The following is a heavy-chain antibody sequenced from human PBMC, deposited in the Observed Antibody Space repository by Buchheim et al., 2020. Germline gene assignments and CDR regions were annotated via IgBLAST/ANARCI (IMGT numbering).Heavy chain of an antibody. CDR2: ISGSGGST. Sequence: EVPLLASGGGLVQPGGSLRLSCAASGFTFSSYAMIWVRQAPGKGLAWVSAISGSGGSTYYADSVKGRFTISRNNSKNTLYLQMNSLRAEDTAVYYCAKGYYYDSSGYPLFDYWGQGTL. D-gene: IGHD3-22*01. J-gene: IGHJ4*02. CDR3: AKGYYYDSSGYPLFDY. V-gene: IGHV3-23*01. CDR1: GFTFSSYA.